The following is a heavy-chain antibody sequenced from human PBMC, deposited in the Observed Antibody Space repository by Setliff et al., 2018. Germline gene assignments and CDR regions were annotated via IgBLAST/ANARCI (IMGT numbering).Heavy chain of an antibody. D-gene: IGHD2-8*01. Sequence: ASVKVSCKASGYTFSHSGITWVRQAPGQGLEWMGWISGYTGNTNYAPKLQGRVTMTTDASTSTAYMELRGLTSDDTAVYYCSRLVRYCSKTTCQTASGAELWGQGTLVTVSS. V-gene: IGHV1-18*01. CDR2: ISGYTGNT. CDR3: SRLVRYCSKTTCQTASGAEL. J-gene: IGHJ4*02. CDR1: GYTFSHSG.